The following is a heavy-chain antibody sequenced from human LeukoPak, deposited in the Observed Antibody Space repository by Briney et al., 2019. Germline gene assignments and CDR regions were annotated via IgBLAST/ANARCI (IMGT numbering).Heavy chain of an antibody. Sequence: ASVKVSCKASGGTFSSYAISWVRQAPGQGLEWMGRIIPILGIANYAQKFQGRVTITADKSTSTAYMELSSLRSEDTAVYYCARDGSKMATTNNWFDPWGQGTLVTVSS. CDR2: IIPILGIA. CDR1: GGTFSSYA. CDR3: ARDGSKMATTNNWFDP. J-gene: IGHJ5*02. V-gene: IGHV1-69*04. D-gene: IGHD5-24*01.